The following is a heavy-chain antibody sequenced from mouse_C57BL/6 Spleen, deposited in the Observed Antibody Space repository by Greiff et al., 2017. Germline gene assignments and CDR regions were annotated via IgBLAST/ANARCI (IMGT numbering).Heavy chain of an antibody. J-gene: IGHJ4*01. CDR2: INYDGSST. V-gene: IGHV5-16*01. CDR1: GFTFSDYY. D-gene: IGHD1-1*02. Sequence: EVMLVESEGGLVQPGSSMKLSCTASGFTFSDYYMAWVRQVPEKGLEWVANINYDGSSTYYLDSLKSRFIISRDNAKNILYLQMSSLKSEDTATYYCAREDYYYYYAMDYWGQGTSVTVSS. CDR3: AREDYYYYYAMDY.